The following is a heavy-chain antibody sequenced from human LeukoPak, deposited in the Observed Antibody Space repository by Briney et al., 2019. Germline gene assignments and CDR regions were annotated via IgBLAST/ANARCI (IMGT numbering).Heavy chain of an antibody. CDR1: GGSISSSNW. Sequence: SGTLSLTCAVSGGSISSSNWWSWVRQPPGKGLEWIGEIYHSGSTNYNPSLKSRVTISVDTSKNQFSLKLTSVTAVDTAVYYCARTTYNWKDRFNWFDPWGQGTLVTVSS. J-gene: IGHJ5*02. V-gene: IGHV4-4*02. CDR2: IYHSGST. CDR3: ARTTYNWKDRFNWFDP. D-gene: IGHD1-20*01.